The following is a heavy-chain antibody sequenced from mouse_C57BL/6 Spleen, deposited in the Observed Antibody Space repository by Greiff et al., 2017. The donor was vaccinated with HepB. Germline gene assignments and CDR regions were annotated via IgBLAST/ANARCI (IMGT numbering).Heavy chain of an antibody. V-gene: IGHV5-17*01. J-gene: IGHJ3*01. CDR3: ARNYRAWFAY. CDR1: GFTFSDYG. CDR2: ISSGSSTI. D-gene: IGHD2-14*01. Sequence: DVMLVESGGGLVKPGGSLKLSCAASGFTFSDYGMHWVRQAPEKGLEWVAYISSGSSTIYYADTVKGRFTISRDNAKNTLFLQMTSLRSEDTAMYYCARNYRAWFAYWGQGTLVTVSA.